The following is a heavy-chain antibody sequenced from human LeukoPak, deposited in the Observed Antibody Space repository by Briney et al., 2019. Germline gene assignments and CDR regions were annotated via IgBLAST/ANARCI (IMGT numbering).Heavy chain of an antibody. Sequence: PSETLSLTCTVSGGSISSSSYYWAWIRQPPGKGLEWIGSIYYSGSTYYNPSLKSRVTISVDTSKNQFSLKLSSVTAADTAVYYCARGSRYFDYWGQGTLVTVSS. CDR2: IYYSGST. V-gene: IGHV4-39*07. CDR1: GGSISSSSYY. J-gene: IGHJ4*02. CDR3: ARGSRYFDY.